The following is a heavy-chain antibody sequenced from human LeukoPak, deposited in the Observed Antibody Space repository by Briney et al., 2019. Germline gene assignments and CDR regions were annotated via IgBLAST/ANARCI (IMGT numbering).Heavy chain of an antibody. Sequence: GGSLRLSCAASGFTFSSYAMSWVRQAPGKGLEWVSAISGSGGSTYYADFVKGRFTISRDNSKNTLFLQMNSLRPEDTAVYYCAKDPRDGSGYWGQGTLVTVSS. V-gene: IGHV3-23*01. CDR1: GFTFSSYA. CDR2: ISGSGGST. CDR3: AKDPRDGSGY. D-gene: IGHD3-10*01. J-gene: IGHJ4*02.